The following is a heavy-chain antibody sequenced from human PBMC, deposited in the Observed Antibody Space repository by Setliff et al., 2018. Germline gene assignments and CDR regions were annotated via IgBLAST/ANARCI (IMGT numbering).Heavy chain of an antibody. V-gene: IGHV1-8*02. CDR1: GYTFINYE. D-gene: IGHD6-13*01. CDR2: IIPILGIA. CDR3: ARSAAYSRARSVGAFDI. J-gene: IGHJ3*02. Sequence: ASVKVSCKASGYTFINYEINWVRQATGQGLEWMGGIIPILGIANYAQKLQGRVTMTRNTSISTAYMELSSLRSEDTAVYYCARSAAYSRARSVGAFDIWGQGTMVTVSS.